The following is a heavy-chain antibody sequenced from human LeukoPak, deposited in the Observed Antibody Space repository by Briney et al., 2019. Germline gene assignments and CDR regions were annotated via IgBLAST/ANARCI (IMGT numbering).Heavy chain of an antibody. V-gene: IGHV3-23*01. CDR1: GFTLSSNA. D-gene: IGHD3-22*01. CDR2: ISDTGGST. Sequence: GGSLRLSCAASGFTLSSNAMSWVSQARGKGLEWVSSISDTGGSTYYADSVKGRFTISRDNSKNTLYLQMNSLRAEDTALYYCAKHYDSSGYYYNYWGQGSLVTVSS. J-gene: IGHJ4*02. CDR3: AKHYDSSGYYYNY.